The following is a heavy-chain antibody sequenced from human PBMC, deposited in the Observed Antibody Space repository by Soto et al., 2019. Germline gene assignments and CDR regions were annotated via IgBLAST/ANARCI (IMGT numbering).Heavy chain of an antibody. CDR1: GFTFSSYG. CDR3: ARDSGGPSFGIDP. CDR2: IWYDGSNK. D-gene: IGHD3-10*01. Sequence: PGGSLRLSCAASGFTFSSYGMHWVRQAPGKGLEWVAVIWYDGSNKYYADSVKGRFTISRDNSKNTLYLQMNSLRAEDTAVYYCARDSGGPSFGIDPWGQGTLVTVSS. J-gene: IGHJ5*02. V-gene: IGHV3-33*01.